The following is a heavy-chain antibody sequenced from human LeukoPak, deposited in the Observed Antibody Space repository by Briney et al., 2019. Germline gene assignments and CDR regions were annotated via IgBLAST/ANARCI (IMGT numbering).Heavy chain of an antibody. CDR3: ASSSIAARYFDY. CDR2: IYHSGST. J-gene: IGHJ4*02. Sequence: SETLSLTCAVSGGSISSSNWWSWVRQPPGKGLEWIGEIYHSGSTNYNPSLKSRVTISVDKSKNQFSLKLSSVTDADTAVYYCASSSIAARYFDYWGQGTLVTVSS. V-gene: IGHV4-4*02. D-gene: IGHD6-6*01. CDR1: GGSISSSNW.